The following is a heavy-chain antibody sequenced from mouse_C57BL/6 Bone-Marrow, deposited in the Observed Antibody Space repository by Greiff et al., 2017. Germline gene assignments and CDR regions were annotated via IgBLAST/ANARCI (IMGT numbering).Heavy chain of an antibody. Sequence: EVQRVESGGGLVQSGRSLRLSCATSGFTFSDFYMEWVRQAPGKGLEWIAASRNKANDYTTEYSASVKGRFIVSRDTSQSILYLQMNALRAEDTAIYYCARDARTGTGAMDYWGQGTSVTVSS. CDR1: GFTFSDFY. CDR2: SRNKANDYTT. J-gene: IGHJ4*01. CDR3: ARDARTGTGAMDY. D-gene: IGHD4-1*01. V-gene: IGHV7-1*01.